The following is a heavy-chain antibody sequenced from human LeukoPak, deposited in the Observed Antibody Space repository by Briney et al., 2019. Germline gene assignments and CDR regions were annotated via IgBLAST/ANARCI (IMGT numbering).Heavy chain of an antibody. CDR2: IHYGGST. J-gene: IGHJ4*02. Sequence: KPSETLSLTCTVSGGSISSYSYYWGWIRQPPGKGLEWIGSIHYGGSTYYNPSLKSRVTISVDTSKNQFSLKLSSVTAADTAVYYCARGRGQLWLYYFDYWGQGTLVTVSS. V-gene: IGHV4-39*07. CDR3: ARGRGQLWLYYFDY. D-gene: IGHD5-18*01. CDR1: GGSISSYSYY.